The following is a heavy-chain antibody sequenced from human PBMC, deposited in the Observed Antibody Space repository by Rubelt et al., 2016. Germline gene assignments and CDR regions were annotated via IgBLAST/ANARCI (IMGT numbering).Heavy chain of an antibody. CDR1: GGSISSYY. V-gene: IGHV4-59*08. J-gene: IGHJ3*02. CDR2: IYYSWST. D-gene: IGHD5-12*01. CDR3: ARHGYSDYDDAFDI. Sequence: QVQLQESGPGLVRPSETLSLTCTVSGGSISSYYWCWIRQPPGKGLEWIGYIYYSWSTNYNPSLQSRVTISVDTTKNQFSLRLSVVTAADTAGYYCARHGYSDYDDAFDIWGQGTMVTVSS.